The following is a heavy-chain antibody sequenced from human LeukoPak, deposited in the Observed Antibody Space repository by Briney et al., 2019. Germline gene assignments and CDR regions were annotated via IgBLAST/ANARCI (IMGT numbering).Heavy chain of an antibody. CDR3: AKDVSSTRYYYYGMDV. Sequence: PGRSLRLSCAASGFTFDDYAMHWVRQAPGKGLEWVSGISWNSGSIGYADSVKGRFTISRDNAKNSLYLQMNSLRAEDTVLYYCAKDVSSTRYYYYGMDVWGQGTTVTVSS. J-gene: IGHJ6*02. CDR1: GFTFDDYA. V-gene: IGHV3-9*01. D-gene: IGHD2-2*01. CDR2: ISWNSGSI.